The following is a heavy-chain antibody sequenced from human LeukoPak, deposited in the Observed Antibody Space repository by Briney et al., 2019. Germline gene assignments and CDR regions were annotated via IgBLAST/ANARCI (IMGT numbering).Heavy chain of an antibody. V-gene: IGHV6-1*01. CDR2: TYYRSKWYS. CDR1: GDSVSSNSVA. CDR3: ARTGDEDGS. Sequence: PSQTLSLTCAISGDSVSSNSVAWNWIRQSPSRGLEWLGRTYYRSKWYSEYAVSVKSRITINPDTSKNQFSLQLNSVTPEDTAVYYCARTGDEDGSWGQGTLVTVSS. J-gene: IGHJ5*02. D-gene: IGHD7-27*01.